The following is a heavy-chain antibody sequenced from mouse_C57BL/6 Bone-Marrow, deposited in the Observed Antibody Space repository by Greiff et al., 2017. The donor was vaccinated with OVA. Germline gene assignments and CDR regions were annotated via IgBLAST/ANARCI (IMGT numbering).Heavy chain of an antibody. J-gene: IGHJ2*01. CDR1: GYTFTSYW. Sequence: VQLQQPGAELVRPGTSVKLSCKASGYTFTSYWMHWVKQRPGQGLEWIGVIDPSDSYTNYNQKFKGKATLTVDTSSSTAYMQLSSLTSEDSAVYYCARSHLFDYWGQGTTLTVSS. V-gene: IGHV1-59*01. CDR2: IDPSDSYT. CDR3: ARSHLFDY.